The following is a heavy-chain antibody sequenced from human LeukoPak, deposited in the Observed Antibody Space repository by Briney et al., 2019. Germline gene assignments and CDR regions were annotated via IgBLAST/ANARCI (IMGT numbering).Heavy chain of an antibody. CDR2: ISYDGSNK. CDR3: AKDGTRGYSYGGYFDY. D-gene: IGHD5-18*01. Sequence: PGGSLRLSCAASGFTFSSYGMHWVRQAPGKGLEWVAVISYDGSNKYYADSVKGRFTISRDNSKNTLYLQMNSLGAEDTAVYYCAKDGTRGYSYGGYFDYWGQGTLVTVSS. J-gene: IGHJ4*02. CDR1: GFTFSSYG. V-gene: IGHV3-30*18.